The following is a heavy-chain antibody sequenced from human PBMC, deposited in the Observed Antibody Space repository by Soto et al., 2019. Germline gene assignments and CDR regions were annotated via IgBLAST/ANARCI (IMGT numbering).Heavy chain of an antibody. CDR2: SSWNSGSI. V-gene: IGHV3-9*01. D-gene: IGHD2-8*01. Sequence: DVQLVESGGGLVQPGRSLRLSCAVSGFTFDDYAMHWVRQAPGEGLEWVSGSSWNSGSIGYADSVKGRFTISRDNVWNFLYLQMNRLRVEATALYYCAKHIGPMVFAPRGSMDVWGQDTTVTVSS. J-gene: IGHJ6*02. CDR1: GFTFDDYA. CDR3: AKHIGPMVFAPRGSMDV.